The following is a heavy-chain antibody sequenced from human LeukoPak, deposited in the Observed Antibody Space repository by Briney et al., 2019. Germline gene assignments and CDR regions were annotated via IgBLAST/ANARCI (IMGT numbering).Heavy chain of an antibody. CDR3: ARGRYCSADICSGGDAFDI. J-gene: IGHJ3*02. CDR1: GGSINNYY. V-gene: IGHV4-4*07. Sequence: SETLSLTCTVSGGSINNYYWSWIRQPAGKGLEWIGRIYTRGSTNYNPSLKSRVTMSVDTSKNQFSLKLSSVTAADTAVDYCARGRYCSADICSGGDAFDIWGKGTMVSVSS. CDR2: IYTRGST. D-gene: IGHD2-15*01.